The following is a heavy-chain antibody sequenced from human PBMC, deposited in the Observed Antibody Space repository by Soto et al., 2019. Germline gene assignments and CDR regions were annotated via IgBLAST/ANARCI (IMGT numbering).Heavy chain of an antibody. CDR2: INPNSGGT. Sequence: QVQLVQSGAEVKKPGASVKVSCKASGYTFTGYYMHWVXXXPGXGLEWMGWINPNSGGTNYAQKFQGWVTMTRDTSISTAYMEXXRXXXXXXXXXXXXXXXXXXXXXXXXXXXRLWFDPWGQGTLVTVSS. CDR3: XXXXXXXXXXXXXXXXRLWFDP. V-gene: IGHV1-2*04. J-gene: IGHJ5*02. CDR1: GYTFTGYY.